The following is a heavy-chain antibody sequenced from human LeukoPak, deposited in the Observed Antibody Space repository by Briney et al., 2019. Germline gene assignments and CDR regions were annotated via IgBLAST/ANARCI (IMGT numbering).Heavy chain of an antibody. D-gene: IGHD2-15*01. CDR1: GGSFSGYY. Sequence: SETLSLTCAVYGGSFSGYYWSWIRQPPGKGLEWIGEINHSGSTNYNPSLKSRVTISVDKSKNQFSLKLSSMTAADTAVYYCARRLYCSGGSCYYMDVWGKGTTVTISS. CDR3: ARRLYCSGGSCYYMDV. CDR2: INHSGST. V-gene: IGHV4-34*01. J-gene: IGHJ6*03.